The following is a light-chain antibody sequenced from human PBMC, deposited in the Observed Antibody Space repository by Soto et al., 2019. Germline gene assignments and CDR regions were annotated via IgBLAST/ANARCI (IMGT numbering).Light chain of an antibody. CDR2: DAS. J-gene: IGKJ1*01. Sequence: EIMMTQSPATLSVSPGERATLSCRASENVYGNVAWYQQKPGQAPSLLIYDASTRATDIPARFSGSGSGTEFTLTISSLQSADCAIYFCQHGRSFGQGTKVEIK. V-gene: IGKV3-15*01. CDR1: ENVYGN. CDR3: QHGRS.